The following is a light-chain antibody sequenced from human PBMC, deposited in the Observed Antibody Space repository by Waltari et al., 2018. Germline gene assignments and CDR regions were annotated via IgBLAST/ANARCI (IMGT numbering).Light chain of an antibody. CDR3: QQNYNTPPT. V-gene: IGKV1-39*01. Sequence: DIQMTQSPSSLSAAIGDRVTVTCRASRSISTSLNWYQQKPGKAPNLLIYAASSLQIGVPSRFSGIGSGTDFTLTISSLQPEDFATYYCQQNYNTPPTFGPGTKVEVK. CDR1: RSISTS. J-gene: IGKJ1*01. CDR2: AAS.